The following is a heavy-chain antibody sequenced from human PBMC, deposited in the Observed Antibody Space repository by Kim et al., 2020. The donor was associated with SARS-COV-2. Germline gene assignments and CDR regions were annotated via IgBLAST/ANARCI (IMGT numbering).Heavy chain of an antibody. CDR2: IYRNGNT. D-gene: IGHD3-10*01. J-gene: IGHJ4*02. CDR1: GFTVSSNY. V-gene: IGHV3-66*01. Sequence: GGSLRLSCAASGFTVSSNYMTWVRQAPGKGLEWVSVIYRNGNTYYADSVKGRFTISRDNSKNTLFLQMSDLRVEDTAVYYCARGKRDEVQSFYNFDYWGQGTLVTVSS. CDR3: ARGKRDEVQSFYNFDY.